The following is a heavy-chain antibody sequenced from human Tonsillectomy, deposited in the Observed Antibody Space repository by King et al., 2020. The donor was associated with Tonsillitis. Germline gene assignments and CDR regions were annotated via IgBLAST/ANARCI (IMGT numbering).Heavy chain of an antibody. Sequence: VQLVESGGGVVQPGGSLRLSCAASGFTFSSYSMHWVRQAPGKGLEWVAFIRYAGSDKYYADSVKGRFTISRDNSKHTLYLQMNSLRAEDTALYYCACSGYYPNDAFDIWGQGTMVTVSS. CDR3: ACSGYYPNDAFDI. CDR1: GFTFSSYS. J-gene: IGHJ3*02. V-gene: IGHV3-30*02. D-gene: IGHD3-22*01. CDR2: IRYAGSDK.